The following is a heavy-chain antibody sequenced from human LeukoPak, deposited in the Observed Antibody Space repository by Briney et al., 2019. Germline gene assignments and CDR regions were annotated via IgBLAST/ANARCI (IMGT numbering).Heavy chain of an antibody. CDR1: GFTFSSYA. Sequence: GGSLRLSCAASGFTFSSYAMSWVRQAPGKGLEWVSGISWNSGSIGYADSVKGRFTISRDNAKNSLYLQMNSLRAEDTAVYYCARASSSWYYFDYWGQGTLVTVSS. D-gene: IGHD6-13*01. CDR3: ARASSSWYYFDY. CDR2: ISWNSGSI. V-gene: IGHV3-9*01. J-gene: IGHJ4*02.